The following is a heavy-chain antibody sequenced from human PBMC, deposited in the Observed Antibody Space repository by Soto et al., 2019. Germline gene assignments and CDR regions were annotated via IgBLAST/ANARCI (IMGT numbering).Heavy chain of an antibody. V-gene: IGHV3-23*01. CDR3: AKGQEQLVHGVFDY. J-gene: IGHJ4*02. D-gene: IGHD6-6*01. CDR2: IDVGGGGT. Sequence: PGGSLRLSCAASGFTLSSCVMSWVRQAPGKGLEWVSGIDVGGGGTYYADSVKGRFTISRDNSKNTLYLQMTSLRADDTAVYYCAKGQEQLVHGVFDYWGQGTLVTVSS. CDR1: GFTLSSCV.